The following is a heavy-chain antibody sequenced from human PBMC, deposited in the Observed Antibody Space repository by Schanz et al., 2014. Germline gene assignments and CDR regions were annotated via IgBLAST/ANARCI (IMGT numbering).Heavy chain of an antibody. D-gene: IGHD2-2*01. CDR1: GFTFSDYY. J-gene: IGHJ4*02. Sequence: QVQLVDSGGGLVKPGGSLRLSCAASGFTFSDYYMTWIRQAPGKGLEWVSDISGSGDSTHYADSVKGRFTISRDNAKNSLFLQMNSLSAEDTAVYYCAKVAPAATYLDSWGLGTLVTVSS. CDR2: ISGSGDST. V-gene: IGHV3-11*01. CDR3: AKVAPAATYLDS.